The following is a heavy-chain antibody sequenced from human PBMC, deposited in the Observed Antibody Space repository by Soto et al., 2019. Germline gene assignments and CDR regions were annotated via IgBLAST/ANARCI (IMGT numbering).Heavy chain of an antibody. J-gene: IGHJ3*02. CDR2: IYHSGST. Sequence: QLQLQESGSGLVKPSQTLSLTCAVSGGSISSGGYSWTWIRQPPGKGLEWIGYIYHSGSTYYNPSLKSRVTISVDRSKNQFSLKLSSVTAADTAVYYCARDVIPPHDAFDIWGQGTMVTVSS. CDR1: GGSISSGGYS. D-gene: IGHD2-21*01. CDR3: ARDVIPPHDAFDI. V-gene: IGHV4-30-2*01.